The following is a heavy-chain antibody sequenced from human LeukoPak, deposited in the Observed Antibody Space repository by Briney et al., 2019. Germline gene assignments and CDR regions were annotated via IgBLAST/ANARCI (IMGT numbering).Heavy chain of an antibody. CDR1: GYTFGGHD. CDR2: INPYSGNT. J-gene: IGHJ4*02. CDR3: ARDKASSSWYQDY. D-gene: IGHD6-13*01. V-gene: IGHV1-8*02. Sequence: ASVKVSCKASGYTFGGHDINWIRQANGQGLEWMGWINPYSGNTGYAQSFQGRVTMTRDTSTTTAYMELRGLTSEDTAVYYCARDKASSSWYQDYWGQGTLVTVSS.